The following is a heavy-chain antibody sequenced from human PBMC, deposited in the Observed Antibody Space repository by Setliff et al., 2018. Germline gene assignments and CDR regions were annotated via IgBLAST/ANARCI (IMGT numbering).Heavy chain of an antibody. CDR2: INPHASEK. D-gene: IGHD3-10*01. CDR1: GFTYNNCW. Sequence: PGGSLRLSCGASGFTYNNCWVSWVRQAPGKGLEWLASINPHASEKYYADSVKGRFTISRDNAKNSLSLQMNSLRTEDTAVYYCFGAGTCSYWGQGTLVTVSS. J-gene: IGHJ4*02. CDR3: FGAGTCSY. V-gene: IGHV3-7*01.